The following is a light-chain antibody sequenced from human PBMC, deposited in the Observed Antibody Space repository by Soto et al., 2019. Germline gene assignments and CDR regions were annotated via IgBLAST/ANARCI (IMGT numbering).Light chain of an antibody. Sequence: EIVLTQSPGTLSLSPGERATLSCRASQSVSSSYLAWYQQKPGQAPRPLLYGASSRAIGIPDRFSGSGSGTDFTLTISRLEPEDFAVYYCQQYGSSPWTFGQGTKVDIK. CDR2: GAS. J-gene: IGKJ1*01. CDR3: QQYGSSPWT. CDR1: QSVSSSY. V-gene: IGKV3-20*01.